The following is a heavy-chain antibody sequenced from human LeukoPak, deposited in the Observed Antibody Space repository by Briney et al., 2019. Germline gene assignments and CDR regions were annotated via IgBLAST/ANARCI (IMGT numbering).Heavy chain of an antibody. Sequence: SETLSLTCAVYGGSFSGYYWSWIRQPPGKGLEWIGEINHSGSTNYNPSLKSRVTISVDTSKSQFSLKLSSVTAADTAVYYCARAPSLYGSGSYYTPYYYYGMDVGGKGTTVTVSS. D-gene: IGHD3-10*01. CDR3: ARAPSLYGSGSYYTPYYYYGMDV. CDR1: GGSFSGYY. V-gene: IGHV4-34*01. J-gene: IGHJ6*04. CDR2: INHSGST.